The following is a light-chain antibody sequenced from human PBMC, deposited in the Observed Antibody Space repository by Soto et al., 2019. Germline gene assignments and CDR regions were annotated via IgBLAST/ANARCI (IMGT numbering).Light chain of an antibody. V-gene: IGLV2-14*01. CDR3: SSYTSSRTYV. J-gene: IGLJ1*01. CDR1: SSDVGGYNY. CDR2: DVS. Sequence: QSALTQPASVSGSPGQSITISCTGTSSDVGGYNYVSWYQQHPGKAPKLMIYDVSNRPPGVSNRFSGSKSGNTASLTISGLQAEDEADYYCSSYTSSRTYVFGPGTKLTVL.